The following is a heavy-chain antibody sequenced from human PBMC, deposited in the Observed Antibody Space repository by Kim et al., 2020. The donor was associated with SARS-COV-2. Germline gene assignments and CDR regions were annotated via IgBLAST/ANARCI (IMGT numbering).Heavy chain of an antibody. J-gene: IGHJ4*02. D-gene: IGHD1-1*01. Sequence: GGSLRLSCAASGFTFSSYAMHWVRQAPGKGLEWVAVIWYDGSNKYYADSVKGRFTISRDNSKNTLYLQMNSLRAEDTAVYYCAKEGFSGTGTTPKAFDYWGQGTLVTVSS. CDR1: GFTFSSYA. V-gene: IGHV3-33*06. CDR2: IWYDGSNK. CDR3: AKEGFSGTGTTPKAFDY.